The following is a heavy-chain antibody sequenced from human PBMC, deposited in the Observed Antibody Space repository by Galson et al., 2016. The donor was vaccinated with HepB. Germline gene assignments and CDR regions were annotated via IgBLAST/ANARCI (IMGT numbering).Heavy chain of an antibody. D-gene: IGHD4-11*01. CDR2: ISKTSASM. J-gene: IGHJ6*02. CDR1: GFTFSAYS. CDR3: ATLQFKMDV. V-gene: IGHV3-21*01. Sequence: SLRLSCAASGFTFSAYSMTWVRQAPGRGLEWVSFISKTSASMLYADSVKGRFTVSRDDVGNTLYLQMNSLRAEDTAVYYCATLQFKMDVWGQGTTVTVSS.